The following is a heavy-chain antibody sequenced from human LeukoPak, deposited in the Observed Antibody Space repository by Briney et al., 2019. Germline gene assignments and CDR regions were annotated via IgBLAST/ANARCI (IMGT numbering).Heavy chain of an antibody. V-gene: IGHV4-61*02. CDR2: IYTSGST. J-gene: IGHJ5*02. Sequence: TSETLSLTCTVSGGSISSGSYYWSWIRQPAGKGLEWIGRIYTSGSTNYNPSLKSRVTISVDTSKNQFSLKLSSVTAADTAVYYCARNHHLESAAAGTNWFDPWGQGTLVTVSS. CDR3: ARNHHLESAAAGTNWFDP. CDR1: GGSISSGSYY. D-gene: IGHD6-13*01.